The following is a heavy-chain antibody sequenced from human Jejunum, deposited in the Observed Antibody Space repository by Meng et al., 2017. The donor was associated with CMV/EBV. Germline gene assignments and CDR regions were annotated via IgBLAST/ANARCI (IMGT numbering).Heavy chain of an antibody. CDR1: GVTFDDYG. Sequence: SGVTFDDYGIHWVRQAPGKGLEWVSGISWNSGYIGYADSVKGRFTISRDNAKRSLYLQMNSLRAEDTALYYCAKASSGYSYGNFDYWGQGTLVTVSS. CDR3: AKASSGYSYGNFDY. CDR2: ISWNSGYI. V-gene: IGHV3-9*01. J-gene: IGHJ4*02. D-gene: IGHD5-18*01.